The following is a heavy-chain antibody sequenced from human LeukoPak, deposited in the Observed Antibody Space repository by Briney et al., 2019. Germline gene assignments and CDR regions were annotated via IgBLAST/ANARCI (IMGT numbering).Heavy chain of an antibody. J-gene: IGHJ5*02. CDR2: IYHSGST. D-gene: IGHD3-3*01. V-gene: IGHV4-30-2*01. CDR3: ARTYYDFWSGYLEAFWFDP. CDR1: GGSISSGGYS. Sequence: KPSETLSLTCAVSGGSISSGGYSWSWIRQPPGKGLEWIGYIYHSGSTYYNPSLKSRVTISVDRSKNQFSLKLSSVTAADTAVYYCARTYYDFWSGYLEAFWFDPWGQGTLVTVSS.